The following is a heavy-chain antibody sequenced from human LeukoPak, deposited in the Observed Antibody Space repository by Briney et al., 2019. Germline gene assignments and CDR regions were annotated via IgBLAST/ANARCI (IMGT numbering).Heavy chain of an antibody. CDR1: GYTYIGYQ. Sequence: AAVQDSCQASGYTYIGYQMHCVRQAPAQGLEWMGSINPNSGGTNYAQKVQGRVTMTRDTSISTAYMELSRLRSDDTAVYYCARDVRAGIAAAGTNYWGQGTLVTVSS. CDR2: INPNSGGT. D-gene: IGHD6-13*01. CDR3: ARDVRAGIAAAGTNY. J-gene: IGHJ4*02. V-gene: IGHV1-2*02.